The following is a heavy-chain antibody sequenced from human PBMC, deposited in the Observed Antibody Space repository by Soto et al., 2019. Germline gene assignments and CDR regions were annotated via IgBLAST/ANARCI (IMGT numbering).Heavy chain of an antibody. J-gene: IGHJ5*02. CDR2: VFPILAIA. D-gene: IGHD2-15*01. CDR1: GRTFSSYA. CDR3: ARDDVGYCSGGRCAADALYNWLDP. Sequence: QVQLVQSGAEVTKPGSSVKVSCKASGRTFSSYAISWVRQAPGQGPEWMGRVFPILAIANYAHKFQGRVTITADESTITAYMELSSLRFEGTAVYLCARDDVGYCSGGRCAADALYNWLDPWGQGTLVTVSS. V-gene: IGHV1-69*04.